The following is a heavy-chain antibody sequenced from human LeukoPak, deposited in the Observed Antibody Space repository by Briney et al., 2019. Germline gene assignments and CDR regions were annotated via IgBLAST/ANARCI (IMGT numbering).Heavy chain of an antibody. V-gene: IGHV1-18*04. D-gene: IGHD6-19*01. CDR2: MSAYNGKT. Sequence: GASVTVSCKASGYTFTSYGISWVGQAPGQGREGRGGMSAYNGKTDYAQKLQGRVTMTTDTSTSTAYMELRSLRSDDTAVYYCARVWGISPGIAVAGTFRYYFDYWGQGTLVTVSS. J-gene: IGHJ4*02. CDR3: ARVWGISPGIAVAGTFRYYFDY. CDR1: GYTFTSYG.